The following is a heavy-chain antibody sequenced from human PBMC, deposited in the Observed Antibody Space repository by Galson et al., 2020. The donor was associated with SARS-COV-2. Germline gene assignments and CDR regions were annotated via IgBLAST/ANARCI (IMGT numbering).Heavy chain of an antibody. CDR3: ARDSGEAAYGECVDY. Sequence: SLTLSCAASGFTFNSYPMHWVRQPPPTGLERVAVISYDGSNKYYSDPVNGRFTISTDNSNNTLYLQMNSLRAEDTAVYYCARDSGEAAYGECVDYMGEGTLVSVSS. J-gene: IGHJ4*02. V-gene: IGHV3-30*04. D-gene: IGHD4-17*01. CDR2: ISYDGSNK. CDR1: GFTFNSYP.